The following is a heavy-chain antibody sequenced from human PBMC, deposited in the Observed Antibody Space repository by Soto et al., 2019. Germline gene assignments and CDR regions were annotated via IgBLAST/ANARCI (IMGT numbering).Heavy chain of an antibody. V-gene: IGHV3-23*01. Sequence: PGGSLRLSCAASGFTFSSYAMSWVRQAPGKGLEWVSAISGSGGSTYYADSVKGRFTISRDNSKNTLYLQMNSLRAEDTAVYYCSKEDSKDFWGGYYAVDYWGQGTLVTVSS. CDR2: ISGSGGST. CDR3: SKEDSKDFWGGYYAVDY. D-gene: IGHD3-3*01. CDR1: GFTFSSYA. J-gene: IGHJ4*02.